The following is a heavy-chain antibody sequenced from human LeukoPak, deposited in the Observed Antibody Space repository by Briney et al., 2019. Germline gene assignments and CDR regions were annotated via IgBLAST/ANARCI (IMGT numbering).Heavy chain of an antibody. CDR3: ARHPIAAGGAYNWFDP. D-gene: IGHD6-13*01. CDR2: IYPRDSNT. J-gene: IGHJ5*02. CDR1: GYSFTSHW. Sequence: GESLKISCKGSGYGSGYSFTSHWIAWVRQMPGKGLEWMGIIYPRDSNTIYSPSFQGQVTISVDTSINTAYLQWISLKASDTAMYYCARHPIAAGGAYNWFDPWGQGTLVTVSS. V-gene: IGHV5-51*01.